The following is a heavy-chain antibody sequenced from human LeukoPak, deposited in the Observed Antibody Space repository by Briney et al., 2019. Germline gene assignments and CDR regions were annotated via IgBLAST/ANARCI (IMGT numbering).Heavy chain of an antibody. CDR1: VYTFTSYY. J-gene: IGHJ4*02. CDR3: ARVPGVYSGYDYGSFDY. CDR2: INPSGGST. V-gene: IGHV1-46*01. Sequence: ASVKVSCKASVYTFTSYYMHWVRQAPGQGLEWMGIINPSGGSTSYAQKFQGRVTMTRDTSTSTVYMELSSLRSEDTAVYYCARVPGVYSGYDYGSFDYWGQGTLVTVSS. D-gene: IGHD5-12*01.